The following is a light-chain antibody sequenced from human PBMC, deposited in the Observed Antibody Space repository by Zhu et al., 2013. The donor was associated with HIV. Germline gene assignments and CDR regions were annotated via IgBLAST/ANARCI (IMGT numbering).Light chain of an antibody. CDR3: QQYNNWPPWT. CDR2: DAF. J-gene: IGKJ1*01. V-gene: IGKV3-11*01. Sequence: EIVLTQSPDTLSLSPGEGATLSCRASQNVAKNYLAWYQQKVGQAPRLLIFDAFHRATGIPARFSGSGSGTDFTLTISSLEPEDFAVYYCQQYNNWPPWTFGQGTKVEIK. CDR1: QNVAKNY.